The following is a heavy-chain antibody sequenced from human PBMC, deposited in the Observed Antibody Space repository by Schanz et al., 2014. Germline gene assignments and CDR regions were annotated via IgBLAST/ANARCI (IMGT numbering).Heavy chain of an antibody. J-gene: IGHJ4*02. CDR1: GFTFSSYG. CDR2: ISSTSTYL. CDR3: ARDKGGYYPFDY. V-gene: IGHV3-21*01. D-gene: IGHD3-3*01. Sequence: VQLVESGGGVVQPGRSLRLSCAASGFTFSSYGMHWVRQAPGKGLEWVSSISSTSTYLYYADSVKGRFTISRDSARNSLYLQMNSLRAEDTAVYYCARDKGGYYPFDYWGQGTLVTVSS.